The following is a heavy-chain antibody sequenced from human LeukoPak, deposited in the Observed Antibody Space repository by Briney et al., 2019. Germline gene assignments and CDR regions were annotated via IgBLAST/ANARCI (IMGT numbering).Heavy chain of an antibody. D-gene: IGHD3-10*01. J-gene: IGHJ6*04. CDR3: ARDFPRSGSYYSGMDV. CDR2: ISAYNGNT. V-gene: IGHV1-18*04. Sequence: ASVKVSCKASGYTFTSYGISWVRQAPRQGLEWMGWISAYNGNTNYAQKLQGRVTMTTDTSTSTAYMELRSLRSDDTAVYYCARDFPRSGSYYSGMDVWGKGTTVTVSS. CDR1: GYTFTSYG.